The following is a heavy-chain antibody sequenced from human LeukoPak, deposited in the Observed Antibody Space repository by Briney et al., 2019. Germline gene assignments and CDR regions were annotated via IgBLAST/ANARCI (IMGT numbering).Heavy chain of an antibody. CDR1: GGSISSYY. Sequence: PSETLSLTCTVSGGSISSYYWSWIRQPPGKGLEWIGYIYYSGSTNYNPSLKSRVTISVDTSKNQFSLKLSSVTAADTAMYYCARFTFWNFDYWGQGTLVTVSS. V-gene: IGHV4-59*12. CDR3: ARFTFWNFDY. CDR2: IYYSGST. J-gene: IGHJ4*02. D-gene: IGHD3-3*01.